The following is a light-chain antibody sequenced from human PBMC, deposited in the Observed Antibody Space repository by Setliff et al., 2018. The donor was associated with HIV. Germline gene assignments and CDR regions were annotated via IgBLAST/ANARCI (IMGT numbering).Light chain of an antibody. CDR2: EVR. Sequence: SALTQPASVSGSPGQSITISCTGTSSDVGGYSHVSWYQQHPGKAPKLIIYEVRNRPSGVSNRFSGSKSGDTASLTISGLQAEDVADYYCSSYAITNTLPFGTGTKVTVL. CDR3: SSYAITNTLP. CDR1: SSDVGGYSH. V-gene: IGLV2-14*01. J-gene: IGLJ1*01.